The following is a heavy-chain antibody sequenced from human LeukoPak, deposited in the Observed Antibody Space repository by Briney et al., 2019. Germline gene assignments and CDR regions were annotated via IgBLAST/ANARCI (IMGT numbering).Heavy chain of an antibody. CDR3: ARGREWEPKVFDY. Sequence: SETLSLTCTFSGTSISSSYWSWIRQPPGKGLEWIGYIYYSGSTNYNPSLKSRVTISVDTSKNQFSLKLSSVTAADTAVYYCARGREWEPKVFDYWGQGTLVTVSS. CDR1: GTSISSSY. J-gene: IGHJ4*02. CDR2: IYYSGST. D-gene: IGHD1-26*01. V-gene: IGHV4-59*01.